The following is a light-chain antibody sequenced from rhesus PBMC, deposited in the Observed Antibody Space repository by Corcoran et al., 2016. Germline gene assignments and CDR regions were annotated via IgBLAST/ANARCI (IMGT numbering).Light chain of an antibody. V-gene: IGKV1-74*01. CDR1: ENVTNY. J-gene: IGKJ1*01. CDR3: QHGRGTPWT. CDR2: KAF. Sequence: DIQMTQSPSSLSASVGDRVTITFRASENVTNYLNWYQQKPGKPPKLLFYKAFTLQSGVPSRFSGSGSGTDYTLAISNLQLEDFATYCCQHGRGTPWTFGRGTEVEIE.